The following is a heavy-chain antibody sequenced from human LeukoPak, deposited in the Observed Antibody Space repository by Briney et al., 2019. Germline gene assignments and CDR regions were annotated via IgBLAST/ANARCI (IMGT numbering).Heavy chain of an antibody. CDR3: ANVDTTMVTFDS. D-gene: IGHD5-18*01. Sequence: QTGGSLRLSCAASGFTFTSYAMSWVRQAPGKGLEWVPTISGSGGSTYYADSVKGRFTISRDNSKNTLYLQMNSLRAEDTAVYYCANVDTTMVTFDSWGQGTLVTVSS. V-gene: IGHV3-23*01. CDR1: GFTFTSYA. J-gene: IGHJ4*02. CDR2: ISGSGGST.